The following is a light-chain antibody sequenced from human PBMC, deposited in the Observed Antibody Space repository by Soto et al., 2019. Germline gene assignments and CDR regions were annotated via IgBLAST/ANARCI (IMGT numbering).Light chain of an antibody. CDR1: QSVSSSY. CDR2: GAS. Sequence: EVVMTQSPATLPVSPGERATLSCRASQSVSSSYLAWYQQKPVQAPRLLIYGASSRATGIPDRFSGSGSGTDFTLTISRLEPEDFAVYYCQQYGSSPQTFGQGTKVDI. CDR3: QQYGSSPQT. V-gene: IGKV3-20*01. J-gene: IGKJ1*01.